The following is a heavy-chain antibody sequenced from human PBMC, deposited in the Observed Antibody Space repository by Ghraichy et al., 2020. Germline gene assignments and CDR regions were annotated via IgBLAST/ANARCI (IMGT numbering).Heavy chain of an antibody. CDR2: INHSGST. CDR1: GGSFSGYY. V-gene: IGHV4-34*01. CDR3: ARAQPEGAAAFYYYYYGMDV. Sequence: SETLSLTCAVYGGSFSGYYWSWIRQPPGKGLEWIGEINHSGSTNYNPSLKSRVTISVDTSKNQFSLKLSSVTAADTAVYYCARAQPEGAAAFYYYYYGMDVWGQGTTVTVSS. J-gene: IGHJ6*02. D-gene: IGHD2-2*01.